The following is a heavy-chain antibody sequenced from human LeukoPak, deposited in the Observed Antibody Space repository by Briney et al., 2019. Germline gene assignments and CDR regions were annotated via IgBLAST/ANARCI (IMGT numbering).Heavy chain of an antibody. CDR2: IKPSGVST. V-gene: IGHV1-46*01. D-gene: IGHD1-26*01. CDR1: GYTFTNYY. CDR3: ARDYGVGATVLDY. J-gene: IGHJ4*02. Sequence: ASVKVSCKASGYTFTNYYIHWVRQAPGQGLEWMGMIKPSGVSTSYAQKFQGRVTMTRDMSTSTVYMELSSLRSEDTAVYYCARDYGVGATVLDYWGQGTLVTVSS.